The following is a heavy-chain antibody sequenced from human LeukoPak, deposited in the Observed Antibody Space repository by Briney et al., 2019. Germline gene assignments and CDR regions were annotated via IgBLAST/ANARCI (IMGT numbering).Heavy chain of an antibody. CDR2: IYHSGGT. CDR3: AREGAGTTFDY. D-gene: IGHD1-7*01. V-gene: IGHV4-30-2*01. Sequence: PSQTLSLTCAVSGGSISSGGYSWSWIRQPPGKGLEWIGYIYHSGGTYYNPSLKSRVTISVDRSKNQFSLKLSSVTAADTAVYYCAREGAGTTFDYWGQGTLVTVSS. J-gene: IGHJ4*02. CDR1: GGSISSGGYS.